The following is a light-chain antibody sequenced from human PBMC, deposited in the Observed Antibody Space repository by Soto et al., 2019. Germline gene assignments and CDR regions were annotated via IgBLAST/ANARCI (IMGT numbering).Light chain of an antibody. V-gene: IGKV3-15*01. J-gene: IGKJ1*01. CDR2: GAS. CDR1: QSVNNN. Sequence: ETLMTQSPATLSVSPGERATLSCRASQSVNNNLAWYQQKLGQAPRVLIYGASTRATGIPVRFTGSGSGTEFILTITSLQSEDSAVYYCQEYNTWPCTFGQGTKVEFK. CDR3: QEYNTWPCT.